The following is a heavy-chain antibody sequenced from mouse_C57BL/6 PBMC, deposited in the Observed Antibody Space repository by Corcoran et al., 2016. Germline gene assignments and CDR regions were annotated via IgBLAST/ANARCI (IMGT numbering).Heavy chain of an antibody. J-gene: IGHJ4*01. CDR1: GYTFPDYY. Sequence: QVQLKQSGAEMVRPGASVKLSCKASGYTFPDYYLTWVKQRPGQGLEWIARIYPGSGNTYYNEKFKGKANLTAEKSSSTAYRQLSSLTSEDSAVYFCARDYGSSYYAMDYWGQGTSVTVSS. D-gene: IGHD1-1*01. CDR3: ARDYGSSYYAMDY. V-gene: IGHV1-76*01. CDR2: IYPGSGNT.